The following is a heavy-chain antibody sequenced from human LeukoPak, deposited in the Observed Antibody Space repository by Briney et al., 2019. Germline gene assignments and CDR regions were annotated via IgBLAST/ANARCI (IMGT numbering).Heavy chain of an antibody. CDR1: GFTVSSNY. J-gene: IGHJ4*02. CDR3: ARDLDGMATW. CDR2: IKQDGSEK. Sequence: GGSLRLSCAASGFTVSSNYMSWVRQAPGKGLEWVANIKQDGSEKYYVDSVKGRFTISRDNAKNSLYLQMNSLRAEDTAVYYCARDLDGMATWWGQGTLVTVSS. V-gene: IGHV3-7*01. D-gene: IGHD5-24*01.